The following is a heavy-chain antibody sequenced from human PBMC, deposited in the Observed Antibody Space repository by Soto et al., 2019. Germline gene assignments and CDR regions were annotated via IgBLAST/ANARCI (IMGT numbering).Heavy chain of an antibody. Sequence: SETLCLTCAVYGGSFSGYYWSWIRQPPGKGLEWIGEINHSGSTNYNPSLKSRVTISVDTSKNQFSLKLSSVTAADTAVYYCARVGSYSYGYCHVWGKGTTVTVSS. CDR3: ARVGSYSYGYCHV. CDR1: GGSFSGYY. J-gene: IGHJ6*04. D-gene: IGHD5-18*01. CDR2: INHSGST. V-gene: IGHV4-34*01.